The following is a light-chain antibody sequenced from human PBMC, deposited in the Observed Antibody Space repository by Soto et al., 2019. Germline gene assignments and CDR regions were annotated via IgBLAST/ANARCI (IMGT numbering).Light chain of an antibody. Sequence: DIQMAQSPSTLSASIGHRVPITCRSSQSISSWLAWYQQKPGKAPKLLIYDASSLESGVPSRMGRSGSGTELTLTRSRLRPFDFETYCCQQSNSQPWTVDQGHKADIK. CDR2: DAS. CDR1: QSISSW. J-gene: IGKJ1*01. V-gene: IGKV1-5*01. CDR3: QQSNSQPWT.